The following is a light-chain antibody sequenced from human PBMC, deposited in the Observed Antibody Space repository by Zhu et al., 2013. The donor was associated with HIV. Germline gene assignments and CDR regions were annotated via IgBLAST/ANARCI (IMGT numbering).Light chain of an antibody. CDR3: QQSYDTPLT. CDR1: QSISSY. J-gene: IGKJ3*01. V-gene: IGKV1-39*01. CDR2: AAS. Sequence: DIQMTQSPSSLSASVGDRVTITCRASQSISSYLNWYQQKPGKAPKLLIYAASSLQSGVPSRFSGSGSGTDFTLTINSLQPEDFASYFCQQSYDTPLTFGPGTKVDFK.